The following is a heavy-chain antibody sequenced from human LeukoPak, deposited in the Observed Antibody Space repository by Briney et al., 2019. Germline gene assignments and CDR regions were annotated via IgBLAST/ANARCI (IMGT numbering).Heavy chain of an antibody. CDR1: GDSINSGVSY. J-gene: IGHJ4*02. D-gene: IGHD3-9*01. V-gene: IGHV4-39*01. Sequence: PSETLSLTCSVSGDSINSGVSYWAWIRQPPGKGLEWNMTIDYSESACSTYYNPSIKSRVTISVDTSKTQISLNLSSVTAADTAIYYCARHLYDKTGRPLDSWGQGTLVTVSS. CDR3: ARHLYDKTGRPLDS. CDR2: IDYSESACST.